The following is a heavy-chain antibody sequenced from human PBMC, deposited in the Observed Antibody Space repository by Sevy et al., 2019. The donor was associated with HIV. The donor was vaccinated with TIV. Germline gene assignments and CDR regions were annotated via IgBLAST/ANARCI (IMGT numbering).Heavy chain of an antibody. Sequence: SETLSLTCTVSGGSITSLYWGWIRQPPGKGLEWIANIYYNGNTNYNPSLKSRGTISLDTSKNQFSLRLSSVTAADTAISYGAGGNAWSRGYSWGQGTLVTVSS. CDR1: GGSITSLY. V-gene: IGHV4-59*08. CDR3: AGGNAWSRGYS. D-gene: IGHD6-19*01. CDR2: IYYNGNT. J-gene: IGHJ4*02.